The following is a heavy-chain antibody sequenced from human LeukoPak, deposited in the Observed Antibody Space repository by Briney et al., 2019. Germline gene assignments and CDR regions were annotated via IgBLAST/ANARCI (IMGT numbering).Heavy chain of an antibody. CDR3: ARDTGYYDSSGYYGTNLDY. J-gene: IGHJ4*02. Sequence: GGSLRLSCAASGFTVSSNYMSWVRQAPGKGLEWVSVIYSGGSTYYADSVKGRFTISRDNTKNSMYLQMNSLRAEDTAVYYCARDTGYYDSSGYYGTNLDYWGQGTLVIVSS. CDR1: GFTVSSNY. V-gene: IGHV3-53*01. CDR2: IYSGGST. D-gene: IGHD3-22*01.